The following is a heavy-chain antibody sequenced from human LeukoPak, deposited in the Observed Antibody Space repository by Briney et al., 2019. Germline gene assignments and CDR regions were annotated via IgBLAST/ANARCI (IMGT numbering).Heavy chain of an antibody. J-gene: IGHJ4*02. CDR2: IKKTGSET. V-gene: IGHV3-7*01. D-gene: IGHD2-15*01. CDR3: AREDGYCSGGNCYSYFDS. Sequence: GGSLRLSCAVSGLTFSSSWMDWVRQAPGKGLEWVAYIKKTGSETYYVDSVKGRFTITRDNTRNSLFLQMYSLRAEDTAMYFCAREDGYCSGGNCYSYFDSWGQGTLVTASS. CDR1: GLTFSSSW.